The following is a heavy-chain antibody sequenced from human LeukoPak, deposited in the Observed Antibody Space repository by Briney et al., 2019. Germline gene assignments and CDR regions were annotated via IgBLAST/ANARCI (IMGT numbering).Heavy chain of an antibody. J-gene: IGHJ4*02. CDR2: IYYSGST. Sequence: SETLSLTCTVSGGSISSHYWSWIRQPPGKGLEWIGYIYYSGSTNYNPSLKSRVTISVDTSKNQFSLKLSSVTAADTAVYYCARSKYYYDGSGYYPWGQGTLVTVSS. V-gene: IGHV4-59*11. D-gene: IGHD3-22*01. CDR1: GGSISSHY. CDR3: ARSKYYYDGSGYYP.